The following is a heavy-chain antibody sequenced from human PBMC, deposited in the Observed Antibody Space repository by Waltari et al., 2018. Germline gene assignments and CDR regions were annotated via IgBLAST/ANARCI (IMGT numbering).Heavy chain of an antibody. CDR2: IYYSGST. D-gene: IGHD3-10*01. V-gene: IGHV4-39*07. CDR3: AREGGLWFREEGI. CDR1: GGSISSSSYY. J-gene: IGHJ3*02. Sequence: QLQLQESGPGLVKPSETLSLTCTVSGGSISSSSYYWGWIRQPPGKGLEWIGSIYYSGSTYYNPSLKSRVTISVDTSKNQFSLKLSSVTAADTAVYYCAREGGLWFREEGIWGQGTMVTVSS.